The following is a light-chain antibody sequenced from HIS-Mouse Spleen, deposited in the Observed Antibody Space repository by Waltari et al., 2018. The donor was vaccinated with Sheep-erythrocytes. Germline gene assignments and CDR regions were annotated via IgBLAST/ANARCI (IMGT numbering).Light chain of an antibody. V-gene: IGLV2-11*01. CDR2: DVS. CDR1: SSDVGGYNY. CDR3: CSYAGSYNHV. J-gene: IGLJ1*01. Sequence: QSALTQPRSVSGSPGQSVTLSCTGTSSDVGGYNYVSWYQQHPGKAPKLMIYDVSNRPSGVPDRFSGSKSGNTASLTISGFQAEDEADYYCCSYAGSYNHVFATGTKVTVL.